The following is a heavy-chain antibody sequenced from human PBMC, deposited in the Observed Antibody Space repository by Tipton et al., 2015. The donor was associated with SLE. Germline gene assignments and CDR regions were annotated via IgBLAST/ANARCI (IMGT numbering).Heavy chain of an antibody. V-gene: IGHV4-59*01. CDR3: ARHSTSWFENYFDY. J-gene: IGHJ4*02. CDR1: GGSMITYY. CDR2: ISDGGGS. Sequence: TLSLTCSVSGGSMITYYWSWVRQRPGKGLEWIGYISDGGGSNYKPSLKSRVTISVDTSKNQFSLKLSSVTAADTAVYYCARHSTSWFENYFDYWGQGTLVTVSS. D-gene: IGHD6-13*01.